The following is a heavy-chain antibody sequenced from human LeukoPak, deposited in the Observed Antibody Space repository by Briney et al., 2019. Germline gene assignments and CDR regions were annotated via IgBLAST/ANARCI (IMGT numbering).Heavy chain of an antibody. D-gene: IGHD2-15*01. CDR3: ARRDIVVVVSASDY. CDR2: ITASGDRT. V-gene: IGHV3-23*01. Sequence: GGSLRLSCAASGFTFSSYAMSWVRQAPGKGLEWVSGITASGDRTYYADSVKGRFTMSRDNSKNTVYLQMNSLRVDDTAVYYCARRDIVVVVSASDYWGQGTLVTVSS. J-gene: IGHJ4*02. CDR1: GFTFSSYA.